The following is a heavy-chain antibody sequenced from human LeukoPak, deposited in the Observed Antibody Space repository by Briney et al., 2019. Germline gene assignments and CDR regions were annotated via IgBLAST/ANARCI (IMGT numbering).Heavy chain of an antibody. J-gene: IGHJ4*02. Sequence: SETLSLTCAVSGGSFSGYFWTWIRQPPGKGLEWIGEINPGGSTNYNPSLKSRGTISIDTSKNQFSLKQSTVTAADTAVYYCARGDLAARMGYWGQGTLVTVSS. CDR1: GGSFSGYF. D-gene: IGHD6-6*01. CDR2: INPGGST. V-gene: IGHV4-34*01. CDR3: ARGDLAARMGY.